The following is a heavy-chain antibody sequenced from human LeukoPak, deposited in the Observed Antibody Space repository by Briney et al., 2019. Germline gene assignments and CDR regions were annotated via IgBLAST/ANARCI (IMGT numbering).Heavy chain of an antibody. J-gene: IGHJ4*02. CDR2: ISSSGSTM. D-gene: IGHD2-2*01. Sequence: PGGSLRLSCAASGFTYSTYSMNWVRRAPGKGLEWISHISSSGSTMYYADSVKGRFTISRDNAKNSLYLQVYSLRVEDTAVYYCAPYCSSPTCYEVYFDSWGQGTLVTVSS. CDR3: APYCSSPTCYEVYFDS. CDR1: GFTYSTYS. V-gene: IGHV3-48*01.